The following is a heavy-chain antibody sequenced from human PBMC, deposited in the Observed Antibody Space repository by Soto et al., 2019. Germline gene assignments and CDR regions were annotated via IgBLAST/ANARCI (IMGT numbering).Heavy chain of an antibody. Sequence: PGGSLRLSCAASGFTFSSYGMHWVRQAPGKGLEWVAVISYDGSNKYYADSVKGRFTISRDNSKNTLYLKMNSLRSEDTAVYYCLKERNDDYIWGRSGGVFDYWGQGTLVTVSS. V-gene: IGHV3-30*18. J-gene: IGHJ4*02. D-gene: IGHD3-16*01. CDR2: ISYDGSNK. CDR3: LKERNDDYIWGRSGGVFDY. CDR1: GFTFSSYG.